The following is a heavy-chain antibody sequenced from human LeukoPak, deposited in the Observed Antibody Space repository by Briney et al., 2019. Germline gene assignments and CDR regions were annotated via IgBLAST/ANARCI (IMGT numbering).Heavy chain of an antibody. CDR1: GFTFSNYG. CDR2: IQYDGSKK. V-gene: IGHV3-33*01. J-gene: IGHJ2*01. D-gene: IGHD6-19*01. Sequence: GTSLRLSCAASGFTFSNYGMHWVRQAPGKGLEWVAAIQYDGSKKYYADTVKGRITISRDNSKNTLYLQMNSLGAEDTGVYYCARDTDSSGRHWYFDLWGRGTLVTVSS. CDR3: ARDTDSSGRHWYFDL.